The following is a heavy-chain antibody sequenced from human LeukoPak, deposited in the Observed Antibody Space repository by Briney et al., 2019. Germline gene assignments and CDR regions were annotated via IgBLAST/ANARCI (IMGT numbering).Heavy chain of an antibody. Sequence: SETLSLTCDVYGGSLSGHYWSWIRQPPGKGLEWIGDINQSGRANYNPSLKSQVTISIDTSKNQFSLNLNSVTAADTAVYYCVRNFDYWGQGTLVTVSS. CDR1: GGSLSGHY. CDR2: INQSGRA. V-gene: IGHV4-34*01. J-gene: IGHJ4*02. CDR3: VRNFDY.